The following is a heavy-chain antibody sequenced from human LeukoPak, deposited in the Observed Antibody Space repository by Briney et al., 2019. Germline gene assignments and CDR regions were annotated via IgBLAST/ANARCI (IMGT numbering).Heavy chain of an antibody. CDR3: ARAAGIVVVPAATSSPFDP. Sequence: SQTLSLTCTVSGGSISSGDYSWSWIRQPPGKGLEWIGYIYYSGSTYYNPSLKSRVTISVDTSKNQFSLKLSSVTAADTAVYYCARAAGIVVVPAATSSPFDPWGQGTLVTVSS. J-gene: IGHJ5*02. D-gene: IGHD2-2*01. CDR1: GGSISSGDYS. CDR2: IYYSGST. V-gene: IGHV4-30-4*01.